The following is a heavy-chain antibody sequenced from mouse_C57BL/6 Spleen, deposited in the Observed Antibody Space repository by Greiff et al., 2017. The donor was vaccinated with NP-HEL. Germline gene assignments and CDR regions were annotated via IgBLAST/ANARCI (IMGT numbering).Heavy chain of an antibody. Sequence: VVESGPELVKPGASVKISCKASGYTFTDYYINWVKQRPGQGLEWIGWIYPGSGNTKYNEKFKGKATLTVDTSSSTAYMQLSSLTSEDSAVYFCARKEYSNYDYYYAMDYWGQGTSVTVSS. CDR2: IYPGSGNT. CDR1: GYTFTDYY. V-gene: IGHV1-84*01. D-gene: IGHD2-5*01. CDR3: ARKEYSNYDYYYAMDY. J-gene: IGHJ4*01.